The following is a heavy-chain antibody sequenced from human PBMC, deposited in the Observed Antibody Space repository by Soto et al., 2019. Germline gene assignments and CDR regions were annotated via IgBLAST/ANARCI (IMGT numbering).Heavy chain of an antibody. J-gene: IGHJ3*01. V-gene: IGHV1-18*01. Sequence: ASVKVSCKASGYTFNKHGFNWVRQAPGQGLEWMGRISAYNDYTNFAQKFQGRVTLTTDASTNTAYMELKILRSDDTAIYYCAIGRGVVVPAGTRDVFDVWAQGTIVLGSS. D-gene: IGHD2-21*01. CDR3: AIGRGVVVPAGTRDVFDV. CDR2: ISAYNDYT. CDR1: GYTFNKHG.